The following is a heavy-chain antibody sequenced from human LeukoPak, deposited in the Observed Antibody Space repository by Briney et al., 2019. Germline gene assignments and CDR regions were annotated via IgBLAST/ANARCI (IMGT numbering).Heavy chain of an antibody. J-gene: IGHJ6*03. D-gene: IGHD2-2*01. CDR2: IYTSGST. CDR1: GGSISSYY. V-gene: IGHV4-4*07. CDR3: ARDIGYCSSTSCYDYYYYYMDV. Sequence: PETLSLTCTVSGGSISSYYWSWIRQPAGKGLEWIGRIYTSGSTNYNPSLKSRVTMSVDTSKDQFSLKLSSVTAADTAVYYCARDIGYCSSTSCYDYYYYYMDVWGKGTTVTISS.